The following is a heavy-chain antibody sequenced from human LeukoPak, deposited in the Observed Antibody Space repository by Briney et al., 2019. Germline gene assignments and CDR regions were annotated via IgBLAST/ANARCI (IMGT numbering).Heavy chain of an antibody. Sequence: GGSLRLSCAASGFTFSSYAMHWVRQAPGKGLEWVAVISYDGSNKYYADSVKGRLTISRDKSKNTVSLQMNSLRAEDTAVYYCARDAYCSSTSCYLDVWGKGTTVTVSS. D-gene: IGHD2-2*01. CDR2: ISYDGSNK. V-gene: IGHV3-30-3*01. CDR1: GFTFSSYA. CDR3: ARDAYCSSTSCYLDV. J-gene: IGHJ6*03.